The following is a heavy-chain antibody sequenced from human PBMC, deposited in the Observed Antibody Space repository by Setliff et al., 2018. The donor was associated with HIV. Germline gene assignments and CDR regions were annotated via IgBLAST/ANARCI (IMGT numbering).Heavy chain of an antibody. V-gene: IGHV1-18*01. CDR1: GYIFTSYL. Sequence: ASVKVSCKASGYIFTSYLISWVRQAPGHGLEWMGWISASNGDTNYAQKFQGRIIMTRDTSINTVYMELSSLTSDDTTLYYCARQDIPTGYYLFDYWGQGTQVTVSS. J-gene: IGHJ4*02. D-gene: IGHD3-9*01. CDR3: ARQDIPTGYYLFDY. CDR2: ISASNGDT.